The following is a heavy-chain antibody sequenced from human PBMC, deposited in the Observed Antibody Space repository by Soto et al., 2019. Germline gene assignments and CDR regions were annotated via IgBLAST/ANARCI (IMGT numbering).Heavy chain of an antibody. Sequence: QVQLVQSGAEVKKPGASVKVSCKASGYTFTSYGISWVQQAPGQGLEWMGWISAYNGNTNYAQKLQGRVTMTTDTSTSTAYMELRSLRSDDTAVYYCARDQLYYDFWSGYYPIDNFDYWGQGTLVTVSS. D-gene: IGHD3-3*01. J-gene: IGHJ4*02. CDR2: ISAYNGNT. CDR3: ARDQLYYDFWSGYYPIDNFDY. V-gene: IGHV1-18*01. CDR1: GYTFTSYG.